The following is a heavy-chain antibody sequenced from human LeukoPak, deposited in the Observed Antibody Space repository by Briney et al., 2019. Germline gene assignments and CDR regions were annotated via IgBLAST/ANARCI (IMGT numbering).Heavy chain of an antibody. J-gene: IGHJ4*02. Sequence: GGSLRLSCAASGFTFSSYWMIWVRQAPGKGLEWVANIRQDGSEKYYVASVRGRFTISRDNSRNTMYLQMNSLRAEDTAVYYCAKDRRRDDVLTGTFSDWGQGTLVTVSS. D-gene: IGHD3-9*01. CDR2: IRQDGSEK. CDR3: AKDRRRDDVLTGTFSD. V-gene: IGHV3-7*01. CDR1: GFTFSSYW.